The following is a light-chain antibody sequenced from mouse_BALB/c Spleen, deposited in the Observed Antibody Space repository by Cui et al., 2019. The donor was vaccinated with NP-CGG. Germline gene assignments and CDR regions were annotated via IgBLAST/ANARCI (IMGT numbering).Light chain of an antibody. V-gene: IGLV1*01. CDR3: ALWYSNHWV. Sequence: QAVVTQESAFTTSPGETVTLTCRSSIGTVTTSNYANWVQEKPNHLFTGLIGGTNDRVPGVPARFSGSLIGDKAVLTITGAQTEDEAIYFCALWYSNHWVFGGGTKVTVL. J-gene: IGLJ1*01. CDR1: IGTVTTSNY. CDR2: GTN.